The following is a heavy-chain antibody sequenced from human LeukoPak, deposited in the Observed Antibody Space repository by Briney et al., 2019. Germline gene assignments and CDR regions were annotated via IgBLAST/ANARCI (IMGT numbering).Heavy chain of an antibody. CDR3: ARLLSGSGFDP. CDR2: ISAYNRNT. D-gene: IGHD3-10*01. CDR1: GYTFTGFG. V-gene: IGHV1-18*01. J-gene: IGHJ5*02. Sequence: ASVKVSCKASGYTFTGFGISWVRQAPGQGLEWMGWISAYNRNTNYAQKLQGRVTMTTDTSTSTAYMELRSLRSDDTAVYYCARLLSGSGFDPWGQGTLVTVSS.